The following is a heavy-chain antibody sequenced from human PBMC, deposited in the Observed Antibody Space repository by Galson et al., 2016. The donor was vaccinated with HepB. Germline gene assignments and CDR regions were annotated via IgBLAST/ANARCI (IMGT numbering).Heavy chain of an antibody. D-gene: IGHD6-6*01. V-gene: IGHV3-33*06. J-gene: IGHJ3*01. CDR2: IWYDGSKK. CDR1: VFTFSTYG. Sequence: SLRLSCAASVFTFSTYGMHWVRQAPGKGLEWVALIWYDGSKKYYADSVKGRFTISRDNSKNTLYLQMNSLRAEDTAVYYCAKQRGIGQLAPRGAFDLWGQGTMVTVSS. CDR3: AKQRGIGQLAPRGAFDL.